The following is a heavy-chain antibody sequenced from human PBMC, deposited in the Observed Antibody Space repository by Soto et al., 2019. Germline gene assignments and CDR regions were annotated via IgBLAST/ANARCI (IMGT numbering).Heavy chain of an antibody. CDR1: GFSFSSFA. J-gene: IGHJ4*02. CDR2: ISGNGGRT. D-gene: IGHD6-19*01. V-gene: IGHV3-23*01. CDR3: AKDVGRAVAGPSYSDY. Sequence: GGSLRRSCVSSGFSFSSFAMNWVRQAPGKGLEWVAGISGNGGRTFYADSVKGRFAVSRDNSKNTLYLQINNLGAEDTAVYYCAKDVGRAVAGPSYSDYWGQGTLV.